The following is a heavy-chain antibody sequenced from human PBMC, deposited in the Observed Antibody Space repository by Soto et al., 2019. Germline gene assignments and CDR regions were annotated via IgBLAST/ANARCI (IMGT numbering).Heavy chain of an antibody. CDR1: GFTFSTFS. V-gene: IGHV3-48*02. Sequence: EVQLVESGGDLVQPGGSPRLSCAASGFTFSTFSMNWVRQAPGKGLEWISYISVSSSTIHYADSVKGRFTISRDNAKSSLYLQMDSLRDEDTAVYYCARDGATTGHWDYWGQGTLVTVSS. D-gene: IGHD1-26*01. J-gene: IGHJ4*02. CDR2: ISVSSSTI. CDR3: ARDGATTGHWDY.